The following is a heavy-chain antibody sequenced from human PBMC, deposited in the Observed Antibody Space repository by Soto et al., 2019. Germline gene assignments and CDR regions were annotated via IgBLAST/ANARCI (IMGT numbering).Heavy chain of an antibody. CDR2: IIPILGIA. V-gene: IGHV1-69*02. CDR1: GSTFSSYT. CDR3: ACWDPYYYDSSGYYYYYFDY. Sequence: SMKVSCKASGSTFSSYTISWVRQAPGQRLEWMGRIIPILGIANYAQKFQGRVTITADKSTSTAYMELSSLRSDDTAVYYCACWDPYYYDSSGYYYYYFDYWGQGTLVTVSS. D-gene: IGHD3-22*01. J-gene: IGHJ4*02.